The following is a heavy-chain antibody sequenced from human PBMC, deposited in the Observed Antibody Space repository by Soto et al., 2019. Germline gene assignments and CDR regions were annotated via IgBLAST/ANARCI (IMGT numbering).Heavy chain of an antibody. D-gene: IGHD6-13*01. Sequence: ASVKVSCKASGGTFNSNTISWVRQAPGQGLEWMGWIGAYNGNTEYAQKFQGRITMTTDTPTSTAYMELRSLTTDDTAVYYCARDIGSWYYFDYWGQGTLVTVSS. CDR1: GGTFNSNT. V-gene: IGHV1-18*01. CDR3: ARDIGSWYYFDY. J-gene: IGHJ4*02. CDR2: IGAYNGNT.